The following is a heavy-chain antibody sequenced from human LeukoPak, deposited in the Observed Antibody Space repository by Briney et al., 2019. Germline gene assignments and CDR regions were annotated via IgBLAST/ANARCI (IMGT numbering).Heavy chain of an antibody. CDR1: GFTFSSYT. CDR2: ISGSNSYI. CDR3: ARALTTLTYEGY. Sequence: PGGSLRLSCAASGFTFSSYTMHWIRQAPGKGLEWVSSISGSNSYIFYADSVKGRFTVSRDNAKDSLYLQMDSLRAEDTAVYYCARALTTLTYEGYWGQGTLVTVSS. V-gene: IGHV3-21*01. J-gene: IGHJ4*02. D-gene: IGHD1-1*01.